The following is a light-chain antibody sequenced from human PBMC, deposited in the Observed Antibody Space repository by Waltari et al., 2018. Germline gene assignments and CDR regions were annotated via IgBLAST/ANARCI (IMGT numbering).Light chain of an antibody. Sequence: QSVLTQPPSVSAAPGQKVTISCSGSSPNIGNNYLSWYQQLPGTAPKLLIYDNNKRPSGIPDRFSGSKSGTSATLGITGLQTGDEADYYCGTWDSSLSADVVFGGGTKLTVL. V-gene: IGLV1-51*01. CDR1: SPNIGNNY. CDR2: DNN. J-gene: IGLJ2*01. CDR3: GTWDSSLSADVV.